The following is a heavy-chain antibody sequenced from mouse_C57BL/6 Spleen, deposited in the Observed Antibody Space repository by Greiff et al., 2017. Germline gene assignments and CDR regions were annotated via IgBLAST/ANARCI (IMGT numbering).Heavy chain of an antibody. J-gene: IGHJ4*01. CDR3: ARLGKMDY. D-gene: IGHD2-14*01. V-gene: IGHV5-6*01. CDR1: GFTFSSYG. CDR2: ISSGGSYT. Sequence: EVQLVESGGDLVKPGGSLKLSCAASGFTFSSYGMSWVRQTPDKRLEWVATISSGGSYTYYPDSVKGRFTISRDNAKNTLYLQMSSLKSEDTAMYYCARLGKMDYWGQGTSVTVSS.